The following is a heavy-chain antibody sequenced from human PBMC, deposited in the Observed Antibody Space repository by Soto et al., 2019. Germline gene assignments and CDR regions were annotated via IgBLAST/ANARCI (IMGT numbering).Heavy chain of an antibody. CDR3: ARGGPVTTYYYYYYGMDV. V-gene: IGHV1-2*04. CDR2: INPNSGGT. D-gene: IGHD4-4*01. Sequence: GVPFKATSEACWYTVRGYFMDWAGQATEKGLEWMGWINPNSGGTNYAQKFQGWVTMTRDTSISTAYMELSRLRSDDTAVYYCARGGPVTTYYYYYYGMDVWGQGTTVTVSS. J-gene: IGHJ6*02. CDR1: WYTVRGYF.